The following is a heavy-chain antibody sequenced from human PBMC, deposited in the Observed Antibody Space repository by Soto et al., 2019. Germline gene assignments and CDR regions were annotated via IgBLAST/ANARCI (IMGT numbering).Heavy chain of an antibody. D-gene: IGHD3-9*01. CDR1: GFTFSSYS. CDR3: ARGRDILTGYYHAY. J-gene: IGHJ4*02. Sequence: EVQLVESGGGLVKPGGSLRLSCAASGFTFSSYSMNWVRQAPGKGLVWVSSISSSSSYIYYADSVKGRFTSSRDTAKTSLYLQMNSLGAEDTDVYYWARGRDILTGYYHAYWGKGTVVTVSS. CDR2: ISSSSSYI. V-gene: IGHV3-21*01.